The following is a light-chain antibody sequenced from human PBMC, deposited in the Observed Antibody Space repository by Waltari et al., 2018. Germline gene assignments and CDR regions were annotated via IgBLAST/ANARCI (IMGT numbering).Light chain of an antibody. CDR2: EVS. CDR1: SRDVGGYKY. CDR3: SSYTSSSTLVV. Sequence: QSALTQPASVSGSPGQSLTISCTGTSRDVGGYKYFSWYQQHPGNAPQLMIYEVSNRPSGVSNRFSGSKSGNTASLTISGLQAEDEADYYCSSYTSSSTLVVFGGGTKLTVL. V-gene: IGLV2-14*01. J-gene: IGLJ2*01.